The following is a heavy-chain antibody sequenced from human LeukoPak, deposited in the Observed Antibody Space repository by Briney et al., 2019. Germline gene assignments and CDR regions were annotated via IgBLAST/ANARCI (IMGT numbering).Heavy chain of an antibody. CDR3: AKATPVVPAATGGY. CDR1: GFTFSSYS. V-gene: IGHV3-23*01. Sequence: GGSLRLSCAASGFTFSSYSMNWVRQAPGKGLEWVSVISGSGGSTYYADSVKGRFTISRDSSKNTLYLQMNSLRAEDTAVYYCAKATPVVPAATGGYWGQGTLVTVSS. CDR2: ISGSGGST. J-gene: IGHJ4*02. D-gene: IGHD2-2*01.